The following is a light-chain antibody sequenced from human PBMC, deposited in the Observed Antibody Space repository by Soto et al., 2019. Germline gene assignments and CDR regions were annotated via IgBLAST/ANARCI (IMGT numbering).Light chain of an antibody. V-gene: IGKV3-11*01. CDR3: QQRSNWPPT. J-gene: IGKJ5*01. CDR1: QSVSSY. Sequence: EIVLPQSPATLSLSPGERATLSCRASQSVSSYLAWYQQKPGQAPRLLIYDASNRATGIPARSSGSGSGTDLTLTISSQEPEDFAVYYCQQRSNWPPTFGQGTRREIK. CDR2: DAS.